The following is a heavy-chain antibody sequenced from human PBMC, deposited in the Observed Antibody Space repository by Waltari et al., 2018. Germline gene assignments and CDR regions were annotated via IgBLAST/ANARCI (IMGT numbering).Heavy chain of an antibody. CDR3: ARDSTKGVRYFDWLLWFRVGDY. Sequence: QLQLQESGPGLVKPSETLSLTCTVSGGSISSSSYYWGWIRQPPGKGPEWIGSIYYRGSSSYNPSLKSRVTISVATSKNQFSLKLSSVTAADTAVYYCARDSTKGVRYFDWLLWFRVGDYWGQGTLVTVSS. J-gene: IGHJ4*02. D-gene: IGHD3-9*01. CDR1: GGSISSSSYY. CDR2: IYYRGSS. V-gene: IGHV4-39*07.